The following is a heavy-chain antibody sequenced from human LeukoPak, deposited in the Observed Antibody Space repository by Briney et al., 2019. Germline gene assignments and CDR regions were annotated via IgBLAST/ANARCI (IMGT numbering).Heavy chain of an antibody. Sequence: GESLKISCKGSGYNFPNYWIGWVRQMPGKGLEWMGIIYPGDSDTRYSPSFQGKVTISADKSISTAYLQWSSLKASDTAMYYCARPYGSGSSYYFDYWGQGTLVTVSS. CDR2: IYPGDSDT. CDR1: GYNFPNYW. V-gene: IGHV5-51*01. CDR3: ARPYGSGSSYYFDY. J-gene: IGHJ4*02. D-gene: IGHD3-10*01.